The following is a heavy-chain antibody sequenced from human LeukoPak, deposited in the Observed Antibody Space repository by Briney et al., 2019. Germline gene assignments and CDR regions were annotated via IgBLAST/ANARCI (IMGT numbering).Heavy chain of an antibody. CDR1: GFTFTSYW. J-gene: IGHJ4*02. CDR3: ARSLYNYGPGADY. CDR2: TSPDGGST. V-gene: IGHV3-74*01. Sequence: GGSLRLSCAASGFTFTSYWIHWVRQVPEKGLVWVSRTSPDGGSTTYADSVKGRFTISRDNAKNTLYLQMNGLRADDTAVYYCARSLYNYGPGADYWGQGTLVTVSS. D-gene: IGHD5-18*01.